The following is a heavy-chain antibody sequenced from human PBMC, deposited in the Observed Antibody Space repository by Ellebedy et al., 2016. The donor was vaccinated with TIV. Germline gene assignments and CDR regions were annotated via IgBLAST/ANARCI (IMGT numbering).Heavy chain of an antibody. J-gene: IGHJ4*02. D-gene: IGHD6-6*01. CDR1: GFTFSSYA. CDR2: ISGSGGST. Sequence: GESLKISCAASGFTFSSYAMSWVRQAPGKGLEWVSAISGSGGSTYYADSVKGRFTISRDNSKNTLYLQMNSLRAEDTAVYYCEKEVAAPVPAHFDYWGQGTLVTVSS. CDR3: EKEVAAPVPAHFDY. V-gene: IGHV3-23*01.